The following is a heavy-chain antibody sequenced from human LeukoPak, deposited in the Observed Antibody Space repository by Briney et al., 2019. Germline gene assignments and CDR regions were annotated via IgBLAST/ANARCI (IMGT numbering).Heavy chain of an antibody. Sequence: GGSLRLSCAASGFTFDDYYMTWVRQAPGKGLEWVSHISGSGITIYYADSVKGRFTISRDNAKRSLYLHMNSPRVEDTAFYFCARESSAGATGDYSDYWGQGALVTVSS. D-gene: IGHD1-26*01. J-gene: IGHJ4*02. CDR3: ARESSAGATGDYSDY. CDR2: ISGSGITI. CDR1: GFTFDDYY. V-gene: IGHV3-11*01.